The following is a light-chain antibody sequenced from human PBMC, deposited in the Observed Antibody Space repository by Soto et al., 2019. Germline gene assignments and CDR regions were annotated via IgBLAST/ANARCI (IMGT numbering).Light chain of an antibody. CDR3: SSYTSSSTSS. V-gene: IGLV2-14*01. J-gene: IGLJ1*01. CDR1: SSDVGGYNY. Sequence: QSALTQPASVSGSPGQSITISCTGTSSDVGGYNYVSWYQQHPGKAPKLMIYEVSNRPSGVSNRFSGSKSGNTASLTISGLQAEDEADYYCSSYTSSSTSSFGTGTKVTVL. CDR2: EVS.